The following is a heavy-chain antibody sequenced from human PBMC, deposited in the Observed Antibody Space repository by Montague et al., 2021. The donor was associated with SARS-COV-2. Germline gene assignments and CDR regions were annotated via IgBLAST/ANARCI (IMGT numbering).Heavy chain of an antibody. Sequence: PALVKPTQTLTLTCNFSGFSLSTSGFSVNWIRRPPGKALEWLALXXWENDRYFHTSLRTRLTISKDTSKNQVVLTVTDMDPVDTATYYCARLNWLGDNAFDVWGQGTVVTVSS. CDR1: GFSLSTSGFS. J-gene: IGHJ3*01. V-gene: IGHV2-70*01. D-gene: IGHD3-10*01. CDR3: ARLNWLGDNAFDV. CDR2: XXWENDR.